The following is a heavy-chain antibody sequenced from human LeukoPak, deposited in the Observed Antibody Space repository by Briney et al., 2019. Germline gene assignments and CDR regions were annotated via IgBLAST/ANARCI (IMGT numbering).Heavy chain of an antibody. Sequence: GGSLRLSCAASGFTFTSYAMGWVRQAPGKGLEWVSTIISSGESTYYAYSVKGRFTISRDNSKNTLYLQMSSLRAEYTAVYYCAKGGSSWSRFDYWGQGTLVTVSS. CDR1: GFTFTSYA. J-gene: IGHJ4*02. CDR3: AKGGSSWSRFDY. V-gene: IGHV3-23*01. D-gene: IGHD6-13*01. CDR2: IISSGEST.